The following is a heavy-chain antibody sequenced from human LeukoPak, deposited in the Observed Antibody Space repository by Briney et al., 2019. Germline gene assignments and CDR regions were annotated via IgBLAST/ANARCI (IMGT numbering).Heavy chain of an antibody. V-gene: IGHV1-18*01. CDR3: ARGSAMAQKQLVRHFDS. D-gene: IGHD6-6*01. CDR1: GYTFTSYG. Sequence: EASVKVSCKASGYTFTSYGISWVRQAPGQGLEWMGWISAYNGNTKYAQKLQDRVTMTTDTSTTTAYMEVRSLTSDDTAVYYCARGSAMAQKQLVRHFDSWGRGTLVIVSS. CDR2: ISAYNGNT. J-gene: IGHJ4*02.